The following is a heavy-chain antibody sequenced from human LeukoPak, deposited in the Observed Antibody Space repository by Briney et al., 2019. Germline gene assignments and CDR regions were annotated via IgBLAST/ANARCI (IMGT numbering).Heavy chain of an antibody. CDR3: ARWSGYALD. D-gene: IGHD2-2*01. Sequence: NPSETLSLTCTVSGGSISSYYWSWIRQPPGKGLEWIGYIYYSGSTNYNPSLKSRVTMSIDTSKNQFSLKLSSVTAADTAVYYRARWSGYALDWGQGTLVTVSS. CDR2: IYYSGST. V-gene: IGHV4-59*01. J-gene: IGHJ4*02. CDR1: GGSISSYY.